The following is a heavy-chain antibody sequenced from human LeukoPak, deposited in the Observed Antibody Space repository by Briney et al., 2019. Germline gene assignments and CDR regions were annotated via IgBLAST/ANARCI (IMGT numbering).Heavy chain of an antibody. CDR2: INADGGRT. CDR3: GTWAFSPGLAV. Sequence: GGSLRLSCVASGFTLDAYAMHGVRQARGKGLEWVSHINADGGRTYYADSVKGRFTISRDNSKNSLYLEMTSLRAEDSALYYCGTWAFSPGLAVWARGTTATVPS. D-gene: IGHD1-26*01. CDR1: GFTLDAYA. V-gene: IGHV3-43*02. J-gene: IGHJ6*02.